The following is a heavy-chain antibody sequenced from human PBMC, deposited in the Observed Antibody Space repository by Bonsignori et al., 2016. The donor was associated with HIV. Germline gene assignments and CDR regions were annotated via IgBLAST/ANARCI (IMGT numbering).Heavy chain of an antibody. D-gene: IGHD3-22*01. CDR1: GGSISSSNYY. V-gene: IGHV4-39*07. Sequence: GSLRLSCTVSGGSISSSNYYWGWVRQPPGKGLEWIGSIYYSGSTYYNPSLKSRATISVDTSKNQFSLKLSSVSAADTAVYYCARDPIGLSPSGYSPFDSWGQGTLVTVSS. J-gene: IGHJ4*01. CDR3: ARDPIGLSPSGYSPFDS. CDR2: IYYSGST.